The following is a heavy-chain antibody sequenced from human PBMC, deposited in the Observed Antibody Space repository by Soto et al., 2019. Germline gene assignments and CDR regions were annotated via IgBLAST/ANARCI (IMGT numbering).Heavy chain of an antibody. D-gene: IGHD5-12*01. CDR3: VRDLGSGYDPGDY. V-gene: IGHV1-69*12. Sequence: QVQLVQSGAEVKNPGASVKVSCKASGGTFTIFAISWVRQAPGQGLEWMGGIIPVIGTTHYAQRFEGRITITGDESTSTAYMDLSSLKSDDTAVYYCVRDLGSGYDPGDYWGHGTLVTVSS. CDR1: GGTFTIFA. CDR2: IIPVIGTT. J-gene: IGHJ4*03.